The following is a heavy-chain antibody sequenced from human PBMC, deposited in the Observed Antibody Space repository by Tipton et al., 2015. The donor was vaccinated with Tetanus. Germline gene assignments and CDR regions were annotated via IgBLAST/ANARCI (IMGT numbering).Heavy chain of an antibody. CDR3: ARLSSSANDAHGFDI. CDR2: IYDTGNV. Sequence: TLSLTCTVSGGSISRTNYYWGWIRQPPGKGLGWIGSIYDTGNVYYNPALTSRVTMSVDTSKIQFSLSLRSVTAADTAVYYCARLSSSANDAHGFDIWGQGTMVTVSS. J-gene: IGHJ3*02. D-gene: IGHD3-22*01. V-gene: IGHV4-39*01. CDR1: GGSISRTNYY.